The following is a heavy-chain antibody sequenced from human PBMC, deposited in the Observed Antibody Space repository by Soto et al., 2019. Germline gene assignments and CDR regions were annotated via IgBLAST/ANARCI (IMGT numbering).Heavy chain of an antibody. D-gene: IGHD1-1*01. V-gene: IGHV3-23*01. CDR3: ARPDGATYNFRY. CDR2: ISTTGGST. J-gene: IGHJ4*02. CDR1: GFTFNAYS. Sequence: VQLLESGGSLVQPGGSLRLSCAASGFTFNAYSLSWVRQAPGKGLQWVSAISTTGGSTYYADSVKGRFTFSRDNSQNTLSLQMNSLRAEDTAVYYCARPDGATYNFRYWGQGTLVTVSS.